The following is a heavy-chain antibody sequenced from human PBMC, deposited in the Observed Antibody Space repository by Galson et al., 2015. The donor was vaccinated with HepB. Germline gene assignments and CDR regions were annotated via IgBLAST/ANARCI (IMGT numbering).Heavy chain of an antibody. Sequence: SLRLSCAASGFTFSSYAMSWVCQAPGKGLEWVSAISGSGGSTYYADSVKGRFTISRDNSKNTLYLQMNSLRAEDTAVYYCAKARWPGRYYYYMDVWGKGTTVTVSS. CDR1: GFTFSSYA. CDR3: AKARWPGRYYYYMDV. D-gene: IGHD4-23*01. J-gene: IGHJ6*03. CDR2: ISGSGGST. V-gene: IGHV3-23*01.